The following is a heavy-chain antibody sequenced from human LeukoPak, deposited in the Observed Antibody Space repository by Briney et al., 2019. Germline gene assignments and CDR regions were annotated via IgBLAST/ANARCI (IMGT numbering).Heavy chain of an antibody. J-gene: IGHJ4*02. CDR3: ARGPTDEAFDY. CDR2: MYPGDSDT. CDR1: GYNLRTYW. Sequence: GESLKISCKASGYNLRTYWIGWVRQMPGRGLEWMAIMYPGDSDTTYSPSFQGQVTISVDKSISTAYLQWSSLGASDTATYYCARGPTDEAFDYSGQGTLVVVSS. V-gene: IGHV5-51*01.